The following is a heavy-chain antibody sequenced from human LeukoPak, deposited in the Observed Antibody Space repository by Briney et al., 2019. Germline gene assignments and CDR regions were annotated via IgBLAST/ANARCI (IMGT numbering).Heavy chain of an antibody. CDR1: GGSITSSSYY. CDR2: IYYRGRT. J-gene: IGHJ4*02. D-gene: IGHD4-17*01. V-gene: IGHV4-39*07. CDR3: ARVPLRYYDYGDYSDY. Sequence: SETLSLTCTVSGGSITSSSYYWGWIRQPPGKGLEWIGSIYYRGRTYYNPSLKSRVIISADTSKNQLSLKLSSVTAADTAVYYCARVPLRYYDYGDYSDYWGQGTLVTVSS.